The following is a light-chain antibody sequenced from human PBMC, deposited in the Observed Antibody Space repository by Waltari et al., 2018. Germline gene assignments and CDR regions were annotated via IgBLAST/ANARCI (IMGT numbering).Light chain of an antibody. CDR1: QGISKF. V-gene: IGKV1-16*01. CDR3: QQYKTFPLT. Sequence: DIQMTQSPSSLAASVGDRVTILGGASQGISKFLAWFRQNPGKAPESLIYGASSLQSGVPSRFSGSGSGTDFTLTISSLQPEDFASYYCQQYKTFPLTFGGGTKVEIK. J-gene: IGKJ4*01. CDR2: GAS.